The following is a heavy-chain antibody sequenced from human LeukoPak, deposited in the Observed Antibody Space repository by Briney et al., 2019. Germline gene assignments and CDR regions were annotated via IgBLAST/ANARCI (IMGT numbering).Heavy chain of an antibody. CDR3: ARNEVSGSYLVY. V-gene: IGHV4-30-4*01. Sequence: SETLSLTCTVSGGSISSGDYYWSWIRQPPGKGLEWIGYIYYSGSTYYNPSLKSRVTISVDTSKNQFSLKLSSVTAADTAVYYCARNEVSGSYLVYWGQGTLVTVSS. CDR1: GGSISSGDYY. J-gene: IGHJ4*02. D-gene: IGHD1-26*01. CDR2: IYYSGST.